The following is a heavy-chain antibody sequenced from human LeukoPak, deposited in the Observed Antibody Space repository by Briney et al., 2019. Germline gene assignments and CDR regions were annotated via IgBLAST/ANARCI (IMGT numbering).Heavy chain of an antibody. Sequence: GGSLRLSCAASGFTFSSYGVHWVRQAPGKGLEWVAVISYDGSNKYYADSVKGRFTISRDNSKNTLYLQMNSLRAEDTAVYYCAKDPGYGSGSYLDYWGQGTLVTVSS. CDR1: GFTFSSYG. D-gene: IGHD3-10*01. V-gene: IGHV3-30*18. CDR3: AKDPGYGSGSYLDY. CDR2: ISYDGSNK. J-gene: IGHJ4*02.